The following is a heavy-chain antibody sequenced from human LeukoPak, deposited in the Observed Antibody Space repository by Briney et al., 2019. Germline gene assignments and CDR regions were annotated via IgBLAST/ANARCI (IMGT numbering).Heavy chain of an antibody. V-gene: IGHV3-7*03. CDR1: GFTFSSYW. CDR3: ARERSSGSSGAFDY. CDR2: IKQDGSEK. J-gene: IGHJ4*02. D-gene: IGHD6-19*01. Sequence: PGGSLRLSCAASGFTFSSYWMSWVRQAPGKGLAWVANIKQDGSEKYYVDSVKGRFTISRDNAKNSLYLQMNSLRAEDTAVYYCARERSSGSSGAFDYWGQGTLVTVSS.